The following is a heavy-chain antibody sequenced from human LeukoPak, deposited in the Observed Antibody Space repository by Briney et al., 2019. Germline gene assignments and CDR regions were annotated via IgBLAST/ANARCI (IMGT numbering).Heavy chain of an antibody. CDR3: ARGVTMIRGVILERTKSTNCFDP. CDR1: GGSISSYY. CDR2: IYYSGST. V-gene: IGHV4-59*01. D-gene: IGHD3-10*01. Sequence: PSETLSLTCTVSGGSISSYYWSWIRQPPGKGLEWIGYIYYSGSTNYNTSLKSRVTISVDTSKNQFSLKLSSVTAADTAVYYCARGVTMIRGVILERTKSTNCFDPWGQGTLVIVSS. J-gene: IGHJ5*02.